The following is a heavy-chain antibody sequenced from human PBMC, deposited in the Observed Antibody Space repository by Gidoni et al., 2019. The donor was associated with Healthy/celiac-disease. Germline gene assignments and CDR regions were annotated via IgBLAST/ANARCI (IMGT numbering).Heavy chain of an antibody. Sequence: EVQLVESGGGLVKPGGSLRLSCAAAGFTFSRCSMNWVRPAPGKGLEWVSSISSSSSYIYYADSVKGRFTISRDNAKNSLYLQMNSLRAEDTAVYYCARDWIPLRIAARLPKYNWFDPWGQGTLVTVSS. V-gene: IGHV3-21*01. CDR3: ARDWIPLRIAARLPKYNWFDP. D-gene: IGHD6-6*01. CDR1: GFTFSRCS. CDR2: ISSSSSYI. J-gene: IGHJ5*02.